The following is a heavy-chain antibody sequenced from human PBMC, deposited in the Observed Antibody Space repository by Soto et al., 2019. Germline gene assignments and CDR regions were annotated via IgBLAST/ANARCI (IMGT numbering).Heavy chain of an antibody. J-gene: IGHJ4*01. CDR1: GYTFYNAW. D-gene: IGHD3-22*01. CDR3: TTDSYSTIIIVRFDY. CDR2: IKSKTDGGTT. Sequence: GVSMKLSCAASGYTFYNAWINWARQTPEKGLEWVGRIKSKTDGGTTDYAEPVKGRFAISRDDFYNMVYLQMYSLKIEDTAVYYFTTDSYSTIIIVRFDYWGHGSLVTVSS. V-gene: IGHV3-15*07.